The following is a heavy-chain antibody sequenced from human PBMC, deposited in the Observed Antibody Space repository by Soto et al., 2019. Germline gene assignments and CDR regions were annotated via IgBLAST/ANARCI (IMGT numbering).Heavy chain of an antibody. CDR2: ISANNGNA. CDR3: ARDGYFAH. CDR1: GYTFTSYG. J-gene: IGHJ4*02. Sequence: QVQLVQSGAEVKKPGDSVRVSCKSSGYTFTSYGIGWVRQAPGQGLEWMGGISANNGNAKYAQKLQGRGTMTTDASTSTAYMDLRRLRSDDAAVYYCARDGYFAHRGQGALVTVSS. V-gene: IGHV1-18*01.